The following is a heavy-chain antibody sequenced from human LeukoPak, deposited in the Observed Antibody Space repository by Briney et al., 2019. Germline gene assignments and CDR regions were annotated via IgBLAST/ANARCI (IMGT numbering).Heavy chain of an antibody. CDR3: ARVAQLGPLTADY. D-gene: IGHD6-6*01. J-gene: IGHJ4*02. V-gene: IGHV3-23*01. CDR2: ISGSGGST. Sequence: PGGSLRLSCAASGFTFSSYAMSWVRQAPGKGLEWVSAISGSGGSTYYADSVKGRFTISRDNSKNTLYLQMNSLRAEDTAVYFCARVAQLGPLTADYWGQGTLVTVSS. CDR1: GFTFSSYA.